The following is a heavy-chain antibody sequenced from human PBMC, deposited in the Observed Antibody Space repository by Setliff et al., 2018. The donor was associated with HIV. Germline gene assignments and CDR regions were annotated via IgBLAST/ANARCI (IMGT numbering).Heavy chain of an antibody. Sequence: RASVKVSCKASGFTFTSSAVQWVRQARGQRLEWIGWIVVGSGNTNYAQKFRERVTITRDMSTSTAYMELSSLRSEDTAVYYCAASIVGATMVFGYWGQGTLVTVSS. CDR2: IVVGSGNT. V-gene: IGHV1-58*01. CDR1: GFTFTSSA. J-gene: IGHJ4*02. CDR3: AASIVGATMVFGY. D-gene: IGHD1-26*01.